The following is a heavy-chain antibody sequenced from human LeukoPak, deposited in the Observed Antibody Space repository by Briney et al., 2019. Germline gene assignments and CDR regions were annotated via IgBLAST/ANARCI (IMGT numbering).Heavy chain of an antibody. CDR1: GGSISSYY. CDR3: ARHGAAGSYYYGMDV. CDR2: IYYSGST. D-gene: IGHD6-13*01. J-gene: IGHJ6*02. Sequence: SETLSLTCTVSGGSISSYYWSWIRQPPGKGLEWIGYIYYSGSTNYNPSLKSRVTISVDTSKNQFSLKLSSVTAADTAVYYCARHGAAGSYYYGMDVWDQGTTVTVSS. V-gene: IGHV4-59*08.